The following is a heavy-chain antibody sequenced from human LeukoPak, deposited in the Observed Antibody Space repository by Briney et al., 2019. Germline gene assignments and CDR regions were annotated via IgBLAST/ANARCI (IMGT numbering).Heavy chain of an antibody. CDR3: ARLGFGSSWYWFDP. CDR1: GYTFTSYG. V-gene: IGHV1-18*01. J-gene: IGHJ5*02. D-gene: IGHD6-13*01. Sequence: GASVKVSCKASGYTFTSYGISWVRQAPGQGLEWMGWISAYNGNTNYAQKLQGRATMTTDTSTSTAYMELRSLRSDDTAVYYCARLGFGSSWYWFDPWGQGTLVTVSS. CDR2: ISAYNGNT.